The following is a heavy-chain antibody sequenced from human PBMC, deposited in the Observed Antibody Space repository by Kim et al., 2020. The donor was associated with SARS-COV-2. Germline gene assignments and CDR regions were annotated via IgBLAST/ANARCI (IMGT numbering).Heavy chain of an antibody. J-gene: IGHJ5*02. D-gene: IGHD2-15*01. CDR3: AKKGADCSGGSCFGS. Sequence: APVEGRFTMSRDNSKNTVSLQMNSLRADDTAIYYCAKKGADCSGGSCFGSWGQGTLVTVSS. V-gene: IGHV3-23*01.